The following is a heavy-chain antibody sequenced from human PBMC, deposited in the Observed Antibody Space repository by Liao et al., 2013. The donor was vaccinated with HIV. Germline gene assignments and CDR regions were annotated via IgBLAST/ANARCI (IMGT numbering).Heavy chain of an antibody. Sequence: QLHMQESGPRLVKPSETLSLTCTVSGGSISRYYWTWIRQPAGKGLEWIGRIYTSGSTNYNPSLKSRVTMSVDTSKNQFSLKLSSVTAADTAVYYCAREADRSYYYYMDVWGKGTTVTVSS. J-gene: IGHJ6*03. CDR3: AREADRSYYYYMDV. D-gene: IGHD6-25*01. V-gene: IGHV4-4*07. CDR1: GGSISRYY. CDR2: IYTSGST.